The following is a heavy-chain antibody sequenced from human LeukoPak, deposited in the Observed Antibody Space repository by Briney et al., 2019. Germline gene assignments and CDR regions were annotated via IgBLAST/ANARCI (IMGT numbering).Heavy chain of an antibody. CDR3: ATDRATQYFDY. D-gene: IGHD2-15*01. Sequence: GGSLRLSCAASGITFRSYGMHWVRQAPGKGLEWVAFIWYDGSNKYYADSVKGRFTISRDNSRNTLFLQMNSLRAEDTAVYYCATDRATQYFDYWGQGTLVSVSS. V-gene: IGHV3-30*02. CDR2: IWYDGSNK. CDR1: GITFRSYG. J-gene: IGHJ4*02.